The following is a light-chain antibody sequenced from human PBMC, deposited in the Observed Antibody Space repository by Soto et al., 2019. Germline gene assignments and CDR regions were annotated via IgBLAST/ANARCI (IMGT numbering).Light chain of an antibody. CDR1: QTVSSS. J-gene: IGKJ4*01. CDR2: EVS. Sequence: EIVLTQSPATLSFSTGERATLSLRASQTVSSSLAWYQQKPGQAPRLLIYEVSNRATGIPARFSGSGSGADFTLTISSLEPGDFALYYCQQHINWPLTFGGGTKVDI. V-gene: IGKV3-11*01. CDR3: QQHINWPLT.